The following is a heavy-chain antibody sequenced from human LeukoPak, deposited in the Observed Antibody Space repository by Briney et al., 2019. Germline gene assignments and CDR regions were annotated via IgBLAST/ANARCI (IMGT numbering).Heavy chain of an antibody. CDR2: MLYSGST. CDR3: ARSDIWGSYRFLDY. J-gene: IGHJ4*02. D-gene: IGHD3-16*02. Sequence: LETLSLTCTVPGASISNYYWSWMRQSPGKGLEWIGYMLYSGSTNQNPSLRSRVTISVDTSKNQVFLKLSSVTAADTAVYYCARSDIWGSYRFLDYWGQGALVTVSS. CDR1: GASISNYY. V-gene: IGHV4-59*08.